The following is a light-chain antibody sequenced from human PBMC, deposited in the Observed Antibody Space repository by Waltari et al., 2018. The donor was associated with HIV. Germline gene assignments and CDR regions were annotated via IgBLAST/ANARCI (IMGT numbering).Light chain of an antibody. CDR1: QSIGNF. CDR3: QQTYSNPRT. Sequence: DIQMTQSPSSLSASVGDRVTITCRTSQSIGNFLNWYQQQPGKAPNRLVYATSSLHSGVPSRFSGSGSGTDFTLTISSLQPGDFATYFCQQTYSNPRTFGPGTAVEIK. CDR2: ATS. J-gene: IGKJ1*01. V-gene: IGKV1-39*01.